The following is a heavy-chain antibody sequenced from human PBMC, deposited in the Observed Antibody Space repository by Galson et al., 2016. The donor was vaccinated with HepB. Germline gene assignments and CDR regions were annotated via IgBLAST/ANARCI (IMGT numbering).Heavy chain of an antibody. Sequence: SLRLSCATSGFSSTSYEVNWVRQAPGKGLEWISYISSRSGTPTYYSDSVRGRFIVSRDNDRNSVFLQMNNLRVDDTALYLCAAVKVQYSGAFERKRISNPQDDIWGRGTMVVVSS. J-gene: IGHJ3*02. V-gene: IGHV3-48*03. CDR1: GFSSTSYE. D-gene: IGHD5-12*01. CDR3: AAVKVQYSGAFERKRISNPQDDI. CDR2: ISSRSGTPT.